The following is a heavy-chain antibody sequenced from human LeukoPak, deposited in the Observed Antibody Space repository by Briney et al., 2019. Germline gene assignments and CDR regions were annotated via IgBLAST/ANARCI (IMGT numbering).Heavy chain of an antibody. V-gene: IGHV3-7*01. Sequence: PGGSLRLSCAASGFTFSSYWMSWVRQAPGKGLEWVANIKQDGSEKYNVDSVKGRFTISRDNAKNSLYLQMNSLRAEDTAVYYCARDGSSGYNDYWGQGTLVTVSS. J-gene: IGHJ4*02. CDR1: GFTFSSYW. CDR2: IKQDGSEK. CDR3: ARDGSSGYNDY. D-gene: IGHD3-22*01.